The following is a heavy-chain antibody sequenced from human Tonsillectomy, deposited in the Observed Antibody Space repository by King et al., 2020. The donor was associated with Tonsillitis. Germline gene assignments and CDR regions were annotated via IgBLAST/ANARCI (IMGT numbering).Heavy chain of an antibody. Sequence: QLQESGPGLVKPSETLSLTCTVSGGSISRSCYFWGWIRQPPGKGLEWIGSMYYSGCTYYNPSLKSRVTISVDTSKNQFSLKLSSLTAADTAVYYCATKDTGSYQYYFDYWGQGTLVTVSS. CDR1: GGSISRSCYF. D-gene: IGHD1-26*01. V-gene: IGHV4-39*01. CDR3: ATKDTGSYQYYFDY. J-gene: IGHJ4*02. CDR2: MYYSGCT.